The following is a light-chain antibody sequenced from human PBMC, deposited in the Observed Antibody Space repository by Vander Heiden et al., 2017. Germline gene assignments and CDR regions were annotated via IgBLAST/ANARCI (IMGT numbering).Light chain of an antibody. CDR3: QQSYSTPVT. V-gene: IGKV1-39*01. CDR1: QSISSY. J-gene: IGKJ2*01. CDR2: AAS. Sequence: DIQMTQSPSSLSASVGDRVTITCRASQSISSYLNWYQQKPGKAPKLLIYAASSLQSGVPSRFSGSGSGTDFTLTISSLQPEDFATYYCQQSYSTPVTFPQGVKLGIK.